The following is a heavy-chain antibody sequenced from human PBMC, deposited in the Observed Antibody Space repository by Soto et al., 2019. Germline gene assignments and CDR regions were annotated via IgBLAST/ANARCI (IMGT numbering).Heavy chain of an antibody. Sequence: SKTPSLTCSVSGASIRSYYWHWIRQPPGKGLEWIGYVYTSDYTRYSSSLKSRVTISVDTSKSQFYLRLNSVTAADTAVYYCASSAGLSGDFFYYNGMDVWGQGNTVTVS. CDR3: ASSAGLSGDFFYYNGMDV. J-gene: IGHJ6*02. CDR2: VYTSDYT. D-gene: IGHD3-10*01. CDR1: GASIRSYY. V-gene: IGHV4-4*08.